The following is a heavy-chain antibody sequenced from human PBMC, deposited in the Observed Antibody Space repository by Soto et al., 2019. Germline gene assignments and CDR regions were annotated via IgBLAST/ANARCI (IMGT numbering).Heavy chain of an antibody. Sequence: ASVKVSCKASGYTFTGYYMHWVRQAPGQGLEWMGWTNPNSGGTNYAQKFQGRVTMTRDTSISTAYMELSRLRSDDTGVYYCARGIAAAAPFDYWGQGTLVTVSS. J-gene: IGHJ4*02. CDR3: ARGIAAAAPFDY. CDR2: TNPNSGGT. CDR1: GYTFTGYY. D-gene: IGHD6-13*01. V-gene: IGHV1-2*02.